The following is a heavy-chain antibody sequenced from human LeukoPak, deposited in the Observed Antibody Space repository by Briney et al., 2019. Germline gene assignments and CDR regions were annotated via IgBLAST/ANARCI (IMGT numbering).Heavy chain of an antibody. V-gene: IGHV3-53*05. Sequence: GGSLRLSCAASGFTVSSNYMSWVRQAPGKGLEWVSVIYSGGSTYYADSVRGRFTISRDNSKNTLYLQMSSLRAEDTAVYFCVRGYSFGPYGMDVWGQGTTVTVSS. D-gene: IGHD2-15*01. CDR2: IYSGGST. J-gene: IGHJ6*02. CDR3: VRGYSFGPYGMDV. CDR1: GFTVSSNY.